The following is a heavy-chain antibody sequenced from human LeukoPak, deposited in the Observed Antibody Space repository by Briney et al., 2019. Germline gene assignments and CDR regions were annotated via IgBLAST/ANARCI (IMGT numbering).Heavy chain of an antibody. D-gene: IGHD2-2*01. CDR3: ARGAGERYCSSTSCYNFDY. CDR1: GCTFSCYA. J-gene: IGHJ4*02. V-gene: IGHV1-69*05. Sequence: VSLSCSGSGCTFSCYANSWVRLAPGQGLEWMGVIVPIFGTANYAKKFQGRVTITTDESTSTAYMELSSLRSEDTAVYYCARGAGERYCSSTSCYNFDYWGQGTLVTVSS. CDR2: IVPIFGTA.